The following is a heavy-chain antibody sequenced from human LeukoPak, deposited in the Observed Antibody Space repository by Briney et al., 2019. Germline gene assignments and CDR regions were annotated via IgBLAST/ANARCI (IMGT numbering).Heavy chain of an antibody. D-gene: IGHD4-17*01. Sequence: GGSLRLSCAASGFTFSSYAMSWVRQAPGKGLEWVSGITGSGGSTYSADSVKGRFTISRDNSKNTLYLQMNSLRAGDTAVYYCAKDYGDFEGLVDYWGQGTLVTVSS. V-gene: IGHV3-23*01. CDR1: GFTFSSYA. CDR2: ITGSGGST. J-gene: IGHJ4*02. CDR3: AKDYGDFEGLVDY.